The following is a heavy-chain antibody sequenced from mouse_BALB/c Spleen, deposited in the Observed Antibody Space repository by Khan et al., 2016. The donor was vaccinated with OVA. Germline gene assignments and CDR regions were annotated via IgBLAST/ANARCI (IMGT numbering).Heavy chain of an antibody. Sequence: QVHVKQSGAELAKPGASVKMSCKASGYTFSNYWIHWVKQRPGQGLEWIGYINPRSGYTYYNQTFNEKATLTTDQSSSTAYMQLSSLTSEDSAVYYCARDRIDYWGQGTTLTVSS. CDR2: INPRSGYT. V-gene: IGHV1-7*01. CDR3: ARDRIDY. J-gene: IGHJ2*01. CDR1: GYTFSNYW.